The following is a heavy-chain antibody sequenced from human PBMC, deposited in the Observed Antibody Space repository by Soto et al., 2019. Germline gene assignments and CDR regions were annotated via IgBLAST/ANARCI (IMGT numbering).Heavy chain of an antibody. CDR2: IIPLFGTA. J-gene: IGHJ5*02. CDR1: GCTFSTYT. CDR3: ARSQDSSGYWNNCFDP. V-gene: IGHV1-69*13. Sequence: GASVKVSCKASGCTFSTYTMTCVRQAPGQVLEWMGGIIPLFGTANYAQKFQGRVTITADESTSTVYMELSSLRSEDTAVYYCARSQDSSGYWNNCFDPWGQGTLVTVSS. D-gene: IGHD3-22*01.